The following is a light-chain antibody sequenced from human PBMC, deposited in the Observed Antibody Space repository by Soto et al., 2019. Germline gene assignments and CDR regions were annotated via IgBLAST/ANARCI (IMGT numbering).Light chain of an antibody. Sequence: DIQMTQSPSSLSASVGDRVTITCRTTQDISNYFAWYQQKPGKVPKLLIYAAYTLQSGVPSRFRGSGSGTDFSLTISSLQPVDVATYAGQNYNSCPSCTFGQGTKVEI. CDR3: QNYNSCPSCT. CDR2: AAY. J-gene: IGKJ1*01. CDR1: QDISNY. V-gene: IGKV1-27*01.